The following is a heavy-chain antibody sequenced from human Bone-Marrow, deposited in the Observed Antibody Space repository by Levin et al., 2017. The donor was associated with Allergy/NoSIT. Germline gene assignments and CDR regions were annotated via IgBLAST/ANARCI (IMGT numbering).Heavy chain of an antibody. CDR1: GYTFTGYY. Sequence: ASVKVSCKASGYTFTGYYMNWVRQAPGQGLEWMGWINPNSGGPKYAQKLQGRVTMTRDTSTSTAYMELSRLRSDDTAVYYCARVGTVVYYGMDVWGQGTTVTVSS. CDR3: ARVGTVVYYGMDV. CDR2: INPNSGGP. D-gene: IGHD4-23*01. J-gene: IGHJ6*02. V-gene: IGHV1-2*02.